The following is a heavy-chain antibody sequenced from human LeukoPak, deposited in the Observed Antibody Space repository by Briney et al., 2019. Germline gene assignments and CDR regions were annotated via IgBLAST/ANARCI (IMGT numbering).Heavy chain of an antibody. D-gene: IGHD3-10*01. CDR1: GYTFTSYD. J-gene: IGHJ5*02. Sequence: ASVKVSCKASGYTFTSYDINWVRQATGQGLEWMGWMNPNSGNTGYAQKFQGRVTITRNTSISTAYMELSSLRSEDTAVYYCARTYYYGSGSYEWFDPWGQGTLVTVSS. CDR3: ARTYYYGSGSYEWFDP. CDR2: MNPNSGNT. V-gene: IGHV1-8*03.